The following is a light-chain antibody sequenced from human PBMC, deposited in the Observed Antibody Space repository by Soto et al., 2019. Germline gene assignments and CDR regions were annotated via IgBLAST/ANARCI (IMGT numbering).Light chain of an antibody. J-gene: IGLJ1*01. V-gene: IGLV2-8*01. Sequence: QSVLTQPPCASGSPGQSVTISCTGTSSDVGGHNYVSWYQQYPGRAPKLLIYGVNKRPSGVPDRFSGSKSGNTASLTVSGLQAEDEADYYCSSYAGNNNLVFGTGTKLTVL. CDR3: SSYAGNNNLV. CDR2: GVN. CDR1: SSDVGGHNY.